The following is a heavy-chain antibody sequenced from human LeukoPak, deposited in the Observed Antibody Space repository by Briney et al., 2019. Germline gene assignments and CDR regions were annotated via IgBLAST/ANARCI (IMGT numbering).Heavy chain of an antibody. CDR2: IIPILGIA. Sequence: SVKVSCKASGGTFSSYAISWVRQAPGRGLEWMGRIIPILGIANYAQKFQGRVTITADKSTSTAYMELSSLRSEDTAVYYCAREWENCSGGSCHTEYFDYWGQGTLVTVSS. V-gene: IGHV1-69*04. D-gene: IGHD2-15*01. CDR3: AREWENCSGGSCHTEYFDY. J-gene: IGHJ4*02. CDR1: GGTFSSYA.